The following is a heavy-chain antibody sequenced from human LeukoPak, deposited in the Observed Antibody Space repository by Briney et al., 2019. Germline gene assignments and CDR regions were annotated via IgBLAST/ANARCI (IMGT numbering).Heavy chain of an antibody. D-gene: IGHD2-2*01. V-gene: IGHV1-2*02. J-gene: IGHJ3*02. CDR1: GYTFTGYY. CDR2: INPNSGGT. Sequence: ASVKVSCKASGYTFTGYYMHWVRQAPGQGLEWMGWINPNSGGTNYAQKFQGRVTMTRDTSISTAYMELSRLRSDETAVYYCQLGYCSSTSCSTDAFDIWGQGTMVTVSS. CDR3: QLGYCSSTSCSTDAFDI.